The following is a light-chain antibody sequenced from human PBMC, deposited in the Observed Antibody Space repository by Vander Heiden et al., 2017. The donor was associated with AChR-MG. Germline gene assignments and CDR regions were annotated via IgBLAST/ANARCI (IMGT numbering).Light chain of an antibody. CDR2: SNN. J-gene: IGLJ3*02. Sequence: QSGLTQPPSASATPGQTVTISCSGSRSNIGINTVNWYQQVPGTAPKLLRYSNNQRPSGVPDRFSGSKYGTSAYPAISGLQSEDEADYYGSSCDDSLDGPNWVFGGGTKLTVL. V-gene: IGLV1-44*01. CDR3: SSCDDSLDGPNWV. CDR1: RSNIGINT.